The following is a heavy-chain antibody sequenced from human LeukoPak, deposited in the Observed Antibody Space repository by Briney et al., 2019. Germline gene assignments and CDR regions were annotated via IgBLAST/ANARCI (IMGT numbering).Heavy chain of an antibody. J-gene: IGHJ4*02. CDR1: GFTFSHYS. D-gene: IGHD4-17*01. V-gene: IGHV3-64D*06. Sequence: GGSLRLSCSASGFTFSHYSMYWVRQAPGKGLEYVSAISGNGVSTYYSDSLRGRFTISRDNSKNTLYLQMSSLKTEDTAVYYCVRLYGAYGYFDSWGQGTLVTASS. CDR3: VRLYGAYGYFDS. CDR2: ISGNGVST.